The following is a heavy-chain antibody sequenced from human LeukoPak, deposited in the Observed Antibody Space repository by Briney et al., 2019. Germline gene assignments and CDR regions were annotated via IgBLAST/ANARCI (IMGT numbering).Heavy chain of an antibody. D-gene: IGHD6-13*01. Sequence: GGSLRLSCAASGFTFSSYSMNWVRQAPGKGLEWVSFISSSSSYIYYADSVKGRFTFSRDNAKNSLYLQMNSLRAEDTAVYYCARATYSSTAGPFDYWGQGTLVTVSS. V-gene: IGHV3-21*01. CDR2: ISSSSSYI. CDR3: ARATYSSTAGPFDY. J-gene: IGHJ4*02. CDR1: GFTFSSYS.